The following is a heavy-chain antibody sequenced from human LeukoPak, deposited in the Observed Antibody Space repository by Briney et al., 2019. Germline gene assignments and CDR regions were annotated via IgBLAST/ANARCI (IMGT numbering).Heavy chain of an antibody. Sequence: PGGSLRLSCAASGFSFNDYSMNWVRQAPGKGLEWVSSITGSSSYRYYADSVKGRFTVSRVNGKRSLFLQMNSLRAEDTAVYYCTRGYGSGSYYSARIGYYFDYWGQGALLTVSS. J-gene: IGHJ4*02. V-gene: IGHV3-21*01. CDR2: ITGSSSYR. D-gene: IGHD3-10*01. CDR3: TRGYGSGSYYSARIGYYFDY. CDR1: GFSFNDYS.